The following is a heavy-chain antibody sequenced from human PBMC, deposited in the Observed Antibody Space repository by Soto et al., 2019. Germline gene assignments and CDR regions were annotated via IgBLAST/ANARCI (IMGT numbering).Heavy chain of an antibody. CDR2: IWYGGSKV. D-gene: IGHD2-15*01. V-gene: IGHV3-33*01. J-gene: IGHJ6*02. Sequence: QVQLAESGGGVVQPGRSLRLSCVASRFTFSSYGMHWVRQAPGKGLEWVAVIWYGGSKVYYADSVKGRFTISRDNSRNTLSLQMNSLRTEDTAVYYWARTGGSTAYGLDVWGQGTTVTVSS. CDR1: RFTFSSYG. CDR3: ARTGGSTAYGLDV.